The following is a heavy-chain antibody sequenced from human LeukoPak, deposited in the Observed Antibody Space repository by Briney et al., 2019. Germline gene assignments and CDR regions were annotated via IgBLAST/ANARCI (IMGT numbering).Heavy chain of an antibody. CDR1: GFTFSNYG. D-gene: IGHD6-19*01. Sequence: PGGSLRLSCVASGFTFSNYGIHWVRQAPGKGLEWVAFIRYDGSNKYYADSVRGRFSISRDNSKNTLYLQMNSLRAEDTAVYHCAKEYSSGWHDAFDIWGLGTMVTVSS. J-gene: IGHJ3*02. CDR2: IRYDGSNK. CDR3: AKEYSSGWHDAFDI. V-gene: IGHV3-30*02.